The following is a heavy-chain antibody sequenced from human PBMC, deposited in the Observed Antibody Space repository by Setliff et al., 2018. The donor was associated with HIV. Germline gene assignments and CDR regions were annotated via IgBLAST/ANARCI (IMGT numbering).Heavy chain of an antibody. CDR3: ARRIAPGWWGGNSGDAFDP. CDR1: GASISNSNSY. D-gene: IGHD2-21*02. CDR2: LYYSGST. J-gene: IGHJ3*01. V-gene: IGHV4-39*01. Sequence: SETLSLTCTVYGASISNSNSYWGWIRQPPGKGLEWIGSLYYSGSTYYNPSLKSRVTMSVDTSKNQFSLKLSSVTTADTAVYYCARRIAPGWWGGNSGDAFDPWGQGTMVTVSS.